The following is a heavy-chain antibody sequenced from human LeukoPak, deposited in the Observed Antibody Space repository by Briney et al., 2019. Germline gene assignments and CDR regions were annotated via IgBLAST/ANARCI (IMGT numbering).Heavy chain of an antibody. CDR2: ISSSGRTK. CDR1: GFTFSSYS. J-gene: IGHJ5*02. D-gene: IGHD2-2*01. Sequence: GGSLRLSCEASGFTFSSYSMNWVRQAPGKGLEWVSYISSSGRTKYYADSVKGRFTISRDNAKNTLYLQMSNLRAEDTAVYYCARARAGPTSITEFDPWGQGTLVTVSS. CDR3: ARARAGPTSITEFDP. V-gene: IGHV3-48*01.